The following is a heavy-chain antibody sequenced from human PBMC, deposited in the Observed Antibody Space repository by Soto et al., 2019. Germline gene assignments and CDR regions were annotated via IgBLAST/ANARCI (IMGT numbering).Heavy chain of an antibody. Sequence: ASVKVSCKASGYTFTSYDINWVRQATGQGLEWMGWMNPNSGNTGYAQKFQGRVTMNRNTSISTAYMELSSLRSEDTAVYYCARGPEPLGDAFDIWGQGTMVTVSS. CDR2: MNPNSGNT. V-gene: IGHV1-8*01. D-gene: IGHD1-26*01. CDR1: GYTFTSYD. J-gene: IGHJ3*02. CDR3: ARGPEPLGDAFDI.